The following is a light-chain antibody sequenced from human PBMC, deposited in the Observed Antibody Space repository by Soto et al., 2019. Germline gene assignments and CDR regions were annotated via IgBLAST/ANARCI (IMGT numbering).Light chain of an antibody. V-gene: IGKV1-5*01. CDR1: QSISSW. Sequence: DIQMTQSPSALSASVGDRATITCRASQSISSWLAWYQQKPGKAPKLLIYDASTLQSGVPSRYSGSGSGTEFTLTISNLQPDDFETYYCQQYHSYSITFGQGTRLEIK. CDR2: DAS. J-gene: IGKJ5*01. CDR3: QQYHSYSIT.